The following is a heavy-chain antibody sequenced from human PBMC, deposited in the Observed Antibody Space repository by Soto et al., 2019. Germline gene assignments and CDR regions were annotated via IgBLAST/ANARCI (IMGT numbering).Heavy chain of an antibody. J-gene: IGHJ6*02. CDR1: GFTFSSYE. CDR3: ARGSSGAGDNYYYYYGMDV. V-gene: IGHV3-48*03. D-gene: IGHD7-27*01. Sequence: VGSLRLSCAASGFTFSSYEMNWVRQAPGKGLEWVSYISSSGSTIYYADSVKGRFTISRDNAKNSLYLQMNSLRAEDTAVYYCARGSSGAGDNYYYYYGMDVWGQGTTVTVSS. CDR2: ISSSGSTI.